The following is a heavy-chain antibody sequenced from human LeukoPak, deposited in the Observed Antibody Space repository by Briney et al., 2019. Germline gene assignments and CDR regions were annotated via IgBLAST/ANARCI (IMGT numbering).Heavy chain of an antibody. CDR2: ISTSSSDI. J-gene: IGHJ4*02. CDR1: GFTFSSYA. V-gene: IGHV3-21*01. CDR3: ARDFGF. D-gene: IGHD3-10*01. Sequence: GGSLRLSXAASGFTFSSYAMNWVRQAPGKGLEWVSTISTSSSDIYYADSLKGRFTISRDNAKNSLYLQMNSLRAEDTAVYYCARDFGFWGQGTLVTVSS.